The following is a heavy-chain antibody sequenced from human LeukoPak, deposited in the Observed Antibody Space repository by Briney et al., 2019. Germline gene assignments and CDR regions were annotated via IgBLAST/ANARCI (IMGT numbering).Heavy chain of an antibody. D-gene: IGHD6-19*01. CDR1: GFTFTSDA. CDR3: AKCSTSAYTTGWCNWIDP. Sequence: GGSLRLSCVASGFTFTSDAMNWVRQAPGKGLEWVSSTVSRGATQYADSVKGRFTVSRDTSKNTLYLQMNSLRADDTAVYYCAKCSTSAYTTGWCNWIDPWGQGTLVTVSS. J-gene: IGHJ5*02. V-gene: IGHV3-23*01. CDR2: TVSRGAT.